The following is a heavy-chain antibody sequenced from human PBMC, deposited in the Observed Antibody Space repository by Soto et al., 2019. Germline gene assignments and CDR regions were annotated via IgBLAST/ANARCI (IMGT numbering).Heavy chain of an antibody. Sequence: EVHLLESGGGLVQPGGSLRLSCAASGFTFSSYAMSWVRQAPGKGLEWVSGITGSGANTYYADSVTGRFTISRDNSRNTLYLQMNSLRAEDTAVYYCARDPRIAVAGTDYWGQGTLVTVSS. CDR2: ITGSGANT. J-gene: IGHJ4*02. D-gene: IGHD6-19*01. CDR1: GFTFSSYA. V-gene: IGHV3-23*01. CDR3: ARDPRIAVAGTDY.